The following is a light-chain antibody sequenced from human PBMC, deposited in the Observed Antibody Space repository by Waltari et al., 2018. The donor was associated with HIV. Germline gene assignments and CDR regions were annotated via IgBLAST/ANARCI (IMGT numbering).Light chain of an antibody. J-gene: IGKJ1*01. V-gene: IGKV1-39*01. CDR2: SAS. CDR1: QTIGTS. Sequence: EIRMTQSPSSLSAVIGGRVAITCRASQTIGTSLNWYQQKPGKAPKLLISSASTLQDGVPSRFSASGSGTDFTLTISDLQPGDFTSHFCQQSNTSPWTFGQGTKVEI. CDR3: QQSNTSPWT.